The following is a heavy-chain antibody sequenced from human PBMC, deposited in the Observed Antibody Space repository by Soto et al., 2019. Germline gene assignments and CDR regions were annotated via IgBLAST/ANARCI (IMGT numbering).Heavy chain of an antibody. CDR3: ARDYSIAADGLDY. CDR2: ISAYNGNT. J-gene: IGHJ4*02. V-gene: IGHV1-18*01. CDR1: VYTITSYG. D-gene: IGHD6-6*01. Sequence: ASLNRSRKAAVYTITSYGISWVRQAPGQGLEWMGWISAYNGNTNYAQKLQGRVTMTTDTSTSTAYMELRSLRSDDTAVYYCARDYSIAADGLDYWGQGTLVTVSS.